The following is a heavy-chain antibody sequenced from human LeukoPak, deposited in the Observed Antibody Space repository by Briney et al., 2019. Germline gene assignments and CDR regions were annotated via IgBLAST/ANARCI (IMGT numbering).Heavy chain of an antibody. V-gene: IGHV4-4*02. Sequence: SETLSLTCAVSGGSISSSNWWSWVRQPPGKGLEWIGEIYHSGSTNYNPSLKSRVTISVDKSKNQFSLKLSSVTAADTAVYHCARDAGDYDNSGYFFDYWGQGTLVTVSS. D-gene: IGHD3-22*01. CDR1: GGSISSSNW. CDR2: IYHSGST. J-gene: IGHJ4*02. CDR3: ARDAGDYDNSGYFFDY.